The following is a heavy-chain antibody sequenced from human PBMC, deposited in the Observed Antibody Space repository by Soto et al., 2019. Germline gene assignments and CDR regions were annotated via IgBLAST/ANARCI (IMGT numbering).Heavy chain of an antibody. Sequence: QVQLVQSGAEVKKPGSSVKVSCKASGGTFSSYAISWVRQAPGQGLEWMGGIIPIFGTANYAQKFEGRVTITADESTSTAYMELSSLRSEDTAVYYCARGHSSPIIFSGPFDYWGQGTLVTVSS. J-gene: IGHJ4*02. CDR2: IIPIFGTA. V-gene: IGHV1-69*12. D-gene: IGHD1-26*01. CDR1: GGTFSSYA. CDR3: ARGHSSPIIFSGPFDY.